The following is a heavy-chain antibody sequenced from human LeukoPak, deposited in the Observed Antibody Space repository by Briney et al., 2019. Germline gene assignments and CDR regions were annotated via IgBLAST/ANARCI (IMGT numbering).Heavy chain of an antibody. CDR3: ARGRRWLQSPGY. CDR1: GYTFTSYD. J-gene: IGHJ4*02. Sequence: ASVKVSCKASGYTFTSYDINWVRQATGQGLEWMGWMNPNSGNTGYAQKFQGRVTMTRNTSISTAYMELSSLRSEDTAVYYCARGRRWLQSPGYWGQGTLVTVSS. D-gene: IGHD5-24*01. CDR2: MNPNSGNT. V-gene: IGHV1-8*01.